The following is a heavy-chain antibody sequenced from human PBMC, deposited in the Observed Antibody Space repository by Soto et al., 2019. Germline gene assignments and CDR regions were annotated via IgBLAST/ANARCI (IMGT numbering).Heavy chain of an antibody. V-gene: IGHV4-59*01. D-gene: IGHD6-6*01. CDR1: GGSISSYY. CDR3: ARGSPEHVIAARPPIDY. Sequence: PSETLSLTCTVSGGSISSYYWSWIRQPPGKGLEWIGYIYYSGSTNYNPSLKSRVTISVDTSKNQFSLKLSSVTAADTAVYYCARGSPEHVIAARPPIDYWGQGTLVTVSS. CDR2: IYYSGST. J-gene: IGHJ4*02.